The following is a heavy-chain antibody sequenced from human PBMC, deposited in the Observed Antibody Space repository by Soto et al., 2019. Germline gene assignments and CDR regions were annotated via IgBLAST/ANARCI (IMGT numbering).Heavy chain of an antibody. CDR1: GYTFTSYD. CDR2: MNPNRGNT. Sequence: GASVKVSCKASGYTFTSYDINWVRQATGQGLEWMGWMNPNRGNTGYAQKFQGRVTMTRNTSISTAYMELSSLRSEDTAVYYCARGSSSFFNNWFDPWGQGTLVTVSS. CDR3: ARGSSSFFNNWFDP. D-gene: IGHD6-6*01. V-gene: IGHV1-8*01. J-gene: IGHJ5*02.